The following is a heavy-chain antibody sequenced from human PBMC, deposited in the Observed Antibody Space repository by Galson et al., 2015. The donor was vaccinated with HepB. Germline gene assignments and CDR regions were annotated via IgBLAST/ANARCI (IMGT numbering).Heavy chain of an antibody. D-gene: IGHD2-8*01. V-gene: IGHV3-30*18. J-gene: IGHJ3*02. CDR3: AKDEVNGAFDI. CDR1: GFSFTIYA. CDR2: ISYDGSNK. Sequence: SLRLSCAASGFSFTIYAIHWVRQAPGKGLEWVAVISYDGSNKYYADSVKGRFTISRDNSKNTPYLQMNSLNTEDTAVYYCAKDEVNGAFDIWGRGTMVTVSS.